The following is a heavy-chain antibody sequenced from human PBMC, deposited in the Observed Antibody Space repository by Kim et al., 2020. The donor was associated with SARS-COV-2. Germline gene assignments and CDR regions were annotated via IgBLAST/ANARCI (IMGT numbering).Heavy chain of an antibody. CDR2: ISYDGSNK. Sequence: GGSLRLSCAASGFTFSSYGMHWVRQAPGKGLEWVAVISYDGSNKYYADSVKGRFTISRDNSKNTLYLQMNSLRAEDTAVYYCAKVGGRQASWYYYGMDVWGQGTTVTVSS. CDR1: GFTFSSYG. V-gene: IGHV3-30*18. D-gene: IGHD3-16*01. CDR3: AKVGGRQASWYYYGMDV. J-gene: IGHJ6*02.